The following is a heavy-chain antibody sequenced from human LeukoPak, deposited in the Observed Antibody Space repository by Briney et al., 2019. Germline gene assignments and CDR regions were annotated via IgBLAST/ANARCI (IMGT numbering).Heavy chain of an antibody. Sequence: GGSLRLSCAASGFTFSDYWMHWVRQVPGKGLVWVARINADGSITNHADSVKGRFTISRDNSKNTLYLQMNSLRADDTAVYYCAKSSRYGTGWYGRIDYWGQGTLVTVSS. CDR2: INADGSIT. D-gene: IGHD6-19*01. CDR1: GFTFSDYW. J-gene: IGHJ4*02. CDR3: AKSSRYGTGWYGRIDY. V-gene: IGHV3-74*01.